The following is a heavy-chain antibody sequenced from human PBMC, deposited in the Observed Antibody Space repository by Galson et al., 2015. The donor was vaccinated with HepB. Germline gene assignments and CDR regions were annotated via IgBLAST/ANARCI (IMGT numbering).Heavy chain of an antibody. CDR3: AKTNAGTYDY. Sequence: SLRLSCAASGFTFTHYAMSWVRQAPGMGLEWVSYINNTGSSSEYADSVKGRFTISRDNSENTVYLQMNSLRAEDTAVYYCAKTNAGTYDYWGQGTLVTVSS. D-gene: IGHD2-8*01. V-gene: IGHV3-23*05. J-gene: IGHJ4*02. CDR1: GFTFTHYA. CDR2: INNTGSSS.